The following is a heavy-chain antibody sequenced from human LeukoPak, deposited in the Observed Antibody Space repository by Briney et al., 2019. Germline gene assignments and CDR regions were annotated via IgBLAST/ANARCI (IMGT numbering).Heavy chain of an antibody. CDR1: GFTFSSNG. CDR2: IWHDGSAK. J-gene: IGHJ4*02. V-gene: IGHV3-7*01. Sequence: GGSLRLSCAASGFTFSSNGMSWVRQAPGKGLEWVANIWHDGSAKYYVDSVKGRFTISRDNAKNSLYLQMNSLRAEDTAVYYCARVRYYYDSSGYMTLDYWGQGTLVTVSS. CDR3: ARVRYYYDSSGYMTLDY. D-gene: IGHD3-22*01.